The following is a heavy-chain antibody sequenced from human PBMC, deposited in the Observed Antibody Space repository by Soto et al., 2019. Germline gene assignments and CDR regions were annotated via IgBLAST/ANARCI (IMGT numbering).Heavy chain of an antibody. CDR3: ARGGTMVRGVMGAFDI. CDR1: GYTFTGYY. Sequence: ASVKASCKACGYTFTGYYMRWVRQAPGQGLEWMGWINPNSGGTNYAQKFQGWVTMTRDTSISTAYMELSRLRSDDTAVYYCARGGTMVRGVMGAFDIWGQGTMVTVSS. V-gene: IGHV1-2*04. J-gene: IGHJ3*02. D-gene: IGHD3-10*01. CDR2: INPNSGGT.